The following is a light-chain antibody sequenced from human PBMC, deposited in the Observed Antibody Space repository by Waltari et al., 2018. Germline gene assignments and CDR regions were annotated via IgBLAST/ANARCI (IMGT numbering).Light chain of an antibody. J-gene: IGLJ2*01. CDR3: QVWDSSSDPYVV. CDR1: NNGRKS. CDR2: YDS. Sequence: SYVLTQPPSVSVAPGKTARITGGGNNNGRKSVHWYQQKPGQAPVLVIYYDSDRPSGIPERFSGSNSGNMATLTISRVEAGDEADYYCQVWDSSSDPYVVFGGGTKLTVL. V-gene: IGLV3-21*04.